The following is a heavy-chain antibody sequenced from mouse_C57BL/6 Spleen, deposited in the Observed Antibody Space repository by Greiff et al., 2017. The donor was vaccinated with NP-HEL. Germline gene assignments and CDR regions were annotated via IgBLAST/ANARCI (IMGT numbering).Heavy chain of an antibody. CDR1: GFSLTSYG. J-gene: IGHJ1*03. V-gene: IGHV2-2*01. CDR2: IWSGGST. Sequence: VQLVESGPGLVQPSQSLSITCTVSGFSLTSYGVHWVRQSPGKGLEWLGVIWSGGSTDYYAAFLSRLSIIKDNSKSQVFFKMNSLQADDTAIYYCASHYGSSLYWYFDVWGTGTTVTVSS. D-gene: IGHD1-1*01. CDR3: ASHYGSSLYWYFDV.